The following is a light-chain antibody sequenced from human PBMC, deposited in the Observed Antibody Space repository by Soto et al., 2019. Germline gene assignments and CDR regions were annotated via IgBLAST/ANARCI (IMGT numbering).Light chain of an antibody. V-gene: IGKV3-15*01. CDR3: QQYNNWPPYT. CDR1: ESFSSS. J-gene: IGKJ2*01. Sequence: EIVLTQSPATLSLSPGEWATLSCRASESFSSSLAWYQHKPGQAPRLLIFGASTRAAGIPARFSGSGSGTEFTLTISSLQSEDFAVYYCQQYNNWPPYTFGQGTKVDIX. CDR2: GAS.